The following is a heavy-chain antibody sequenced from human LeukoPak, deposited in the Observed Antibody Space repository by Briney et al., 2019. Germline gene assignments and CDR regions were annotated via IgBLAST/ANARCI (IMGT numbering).Heavy chain of an antibody. CDR2: FDPENGET. CDR3: ATAKYYDILTPEGNWFDP. V-gene: IGHV1-24*01. CDR1: GYTLIELC. Sequence: ASVKVSCKVSGYTLIELCMHWVRQAPGKGLEWMGGFDPENGETIYAQKFQGRVTMTEDTSTDTAYMELSSLRSEDTAVYYCATAKYYDILTPEGNWFDPWGQGTLVTVSS. J-gene: IGHJ5*02. D-gene: IGHD3-9*01.